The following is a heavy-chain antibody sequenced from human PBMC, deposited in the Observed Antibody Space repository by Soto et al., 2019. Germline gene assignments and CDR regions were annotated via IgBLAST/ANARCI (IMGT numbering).Heavy chain of an antibody. CDR2: IYTSGST. Sequence: QVQLQESGPGLVKPSDTLSLTCTVSGGSISSYYWRWIRQPAGKGLEWIGRIYTSGSTNYNPSLKSRVTKSVDTSKSQFALMLSSVTAADTAVDYCARPFRSATTGWYFDYWGQGTLVTVSS. V-gene: IGHV4-4*07. CDR1: GGSISSYY. D-gene: IGHD4-17*01. J-gene: IGHJ4*02. CDR3: ARPFRSATTGWYFDY.